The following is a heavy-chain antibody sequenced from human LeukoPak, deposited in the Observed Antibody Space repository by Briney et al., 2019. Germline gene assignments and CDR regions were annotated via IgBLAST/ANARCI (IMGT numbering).Heavy chain of an antibody. J-gene: IGHJ5*02. CDR2: IYYSGST. D-gene: IGHD6-19*01. V-gene: IGHV4-59*11. CDR1: GGSISSHY. CDR3: ARAKGYSSGWYNWFDP. Sequence: SETLSLTCTVSGGSISSHYWSSIRQPPGKGLEWIGYIYYSGSTNYNPSLKSRVTISVDTSKNQFSLKLSSVTAADTAVYYCARAKGYSSGWYNWFDPWGQGTLVTVSS.